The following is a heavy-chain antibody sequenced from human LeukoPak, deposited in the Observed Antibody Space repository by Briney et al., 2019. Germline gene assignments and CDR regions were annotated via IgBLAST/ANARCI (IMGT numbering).Heavy chain of an antibody. CDR2: ISSSSSTK. J-gene: IGHJ4*02. CDR3: ARERFPGFY. D-gene: IGHD1-14*01. V-gene: IGHV3-48*01. Sequence: QPGRSLRLSCAASGFTFSSYSMNWVRQAPGKGLEWVSYISSSSSTKYYADSVKGRFTISRDNAKNSLYLQMNSLRAEDTAVYYCARERFPGFYWGQGTLVTVSS. CDR1: GFTFSSYS.